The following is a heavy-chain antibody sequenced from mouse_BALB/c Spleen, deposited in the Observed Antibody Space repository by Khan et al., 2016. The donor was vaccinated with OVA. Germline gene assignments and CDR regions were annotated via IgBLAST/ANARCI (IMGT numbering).Heavy chain of an antibody. CDR2: INPSSGYT. CDR3: ARDGAYYRNDGWCAY. J-gene: IGHJ3*01. D-gene: IGHD2-14*01. V-gene: IGHV1-4*01. CDR1: GYTFTSYT. Sequence: QVQLQQSGAELARPGASVKMSCTASGYTFTSYTIHWIKQRPGQGLEWIGYINPSSGYTNYNQKFKDKATLTADKSSTTAYMQLSSLTSDDSAVYYCARDGAYYRNDGWCAYWGQGTMVTVSA.